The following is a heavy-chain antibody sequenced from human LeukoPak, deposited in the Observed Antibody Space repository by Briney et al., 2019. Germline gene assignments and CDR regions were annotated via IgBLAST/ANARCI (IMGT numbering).Heavy chain of an antibody. V-gene: IGHV3-15*01. Sequence: GGSLRLSCAASGFTFSNAWMSWVRHAPGKGLEWVGRIKSKTDGGTTDYAAPVKGRFTISRDDSKNTLYLQMNSLKTEDTAVYYCTTDRPRCTNGVCYLGYYFDYWGQGTLVTVSS. CDR1: GFTFSNAW. D-gene: IGHD2-8*01. CDR3: TTDRPRCTNGVCYLGYYFDY. CDR2: IKSKTDGGTT. J-gene: IGHJ4*02.